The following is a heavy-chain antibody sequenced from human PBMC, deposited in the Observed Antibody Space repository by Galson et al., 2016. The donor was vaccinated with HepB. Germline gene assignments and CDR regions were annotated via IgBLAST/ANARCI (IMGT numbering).Heavy chain of an antibody. CDR1: GFIFSSYG. CDR2: IWYDGSNK. V-gene: IGHV3-33*01. Sequence: SLRLSCAASGFIFSSYGMHWVRQAPGKGLEWVAVIWYDGSNKYYADSVKGRLTISRDNSKNTLYLQMNNLRVEDTAVYYGARNHGMVTKYYFDYWGQGALVTVSS. J-gene: IGHJ4*02. CDR3: ARNHGMVTKYYFDY. D-gene: IGHD3-3*01.